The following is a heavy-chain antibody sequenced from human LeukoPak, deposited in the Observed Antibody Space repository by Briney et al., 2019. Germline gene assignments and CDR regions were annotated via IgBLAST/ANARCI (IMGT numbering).Heavy chain of an antibody. J-gene: IGHJ6*02. CDR3: ARTFSESYYYYGMDV. CDR1: GGSISSYY. D-gene: IGHD1-26*01. V-gene: IGHV4-59*01. CDR2: MYYSGRT. Sequence: LETLSLTCTVSGGSISSYYWSWIRQPPGKGLEWIGYMYYSGRTNYNPSLKSRVTISVDTSKNQFSLKLSSVTAADTAVYYCARTFSESYYYYGMDVWGQGTTVTVSS.